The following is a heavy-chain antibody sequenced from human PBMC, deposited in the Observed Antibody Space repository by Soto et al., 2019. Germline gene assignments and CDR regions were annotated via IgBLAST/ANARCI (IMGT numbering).Heavy chain of an antibody. V-gene: IGHV4-34*01. CDR1: GGSFSGYY. Sequence: PSETLSLTCAVYGGSFSGYYWSWIRQPPGKGLEWIGEINHSGSTNYNPSLKSRVTISVDTSKNQFSLKLSSVTAADTAVYYCARTNVWFGGTNWFDPWGQGTLVTVSS. D-gene: IGHD3-10*01. J-gene: IGHJ5*02. CDR3: ARTNVWFGGTNWFDP. CDR2: INHSGST.